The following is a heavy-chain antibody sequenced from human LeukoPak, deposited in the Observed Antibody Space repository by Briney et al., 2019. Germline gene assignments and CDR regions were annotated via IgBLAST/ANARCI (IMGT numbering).Heavy chain of an antibody. V-gene: IGHV3-20*04. CDR3: ARVRNSYSYDAFDI. Sequence: PGGSLRLSCAASGFTFDDYGMSWVRQAPGKGLEWVSGINWNGGSTGYADSVKGRFTISRDNAKNSLYLQMNSLRAEDTALYYCARVRNSYSYDAFDIWGQGTMVTVSS. CDR1: GFTFDDYG. J-gene: IGHJ3*02. CDR2: INWNGGST. D-gene: IGHD5-24*01.